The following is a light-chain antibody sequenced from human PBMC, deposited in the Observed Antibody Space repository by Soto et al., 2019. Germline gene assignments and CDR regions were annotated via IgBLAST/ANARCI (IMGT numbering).Light chain of an antibody. CDR3: SSDVSGYSLGV. J-gene: IGLJ3*02. V-gene: IGLV2-14*01. Sequence: QSVLTQPASVSGSPGQSITIPCIGASSDINTSRYVSWYQQHPGKAPKLLIYEVSIRPSGVSSRFSGSKSANTASLTISGLQPEDEADYFCSSDVSGYSLGVFGGGTQLTVL. CDR2: EVS. CDR1: SSDINTSRY.